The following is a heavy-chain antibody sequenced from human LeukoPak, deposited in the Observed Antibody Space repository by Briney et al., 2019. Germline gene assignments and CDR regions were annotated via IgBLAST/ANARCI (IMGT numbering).Heavy chain of an antibody. J-gene: IGHJ4*02. CDR2: ITVSGGNT. D-gene: IGHD1-26*01. CDR3: AKLLVATGTDY. CDR1: GFTFANYP. Sequence: GGSLRLSCAASGFTFANYPMIWVRQAPGKGQEWVSSITVSGGNTYYAASVKGRFTISRDNSKNTLYLQMNSLRAEDTAIYYCAKLLVATGTDYWGQGTLVTVSS. V-gene: IGHV3-23*01.